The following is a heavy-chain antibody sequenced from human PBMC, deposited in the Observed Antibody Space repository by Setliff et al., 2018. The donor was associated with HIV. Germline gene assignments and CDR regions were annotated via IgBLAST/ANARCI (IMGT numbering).Heavy chain of an antibody. J-gene: IGHJ5*02. CDR1: GGSFSGYY. CDR2: INHSGST. CDR3: ARRIDNSGTFPDKNWLDP. V-gene: IGHV4-34*01. D-gene: IGHD3-10*01. Sequence: SETLSLTCAVYGGSFSGYYWSWIRQPPGKGLEWIGEINHSGSTNYNRSLKSRVTISVDTSKNQFSLNLSSVTAADTAMYYCARRIDNSGTFPDKNWLDPWGQGSPVTVSS.